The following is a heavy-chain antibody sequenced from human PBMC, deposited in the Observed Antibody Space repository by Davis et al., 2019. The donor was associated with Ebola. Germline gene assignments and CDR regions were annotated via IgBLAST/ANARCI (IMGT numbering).Heavy chain of an antibody. CDR3: ARHCTGYSSSCPFDY. J-gene: IGHJ4*02. Sequence: PSETLSLTCIVSGGSISSSSYYWGWIRQPPGKGLEWIGRIYYSGSTYYNPSLKSRVTISVDTSKNQFSLKLSSVTAADTAVHYCARHCTGYSSSCPFDYWGQGTLVTVSS. CDR1: GGSISSSSYY. D-gene: IGHD6-13*01. V-gene: IGHV4-39*01. CDR2: IYYSGST.